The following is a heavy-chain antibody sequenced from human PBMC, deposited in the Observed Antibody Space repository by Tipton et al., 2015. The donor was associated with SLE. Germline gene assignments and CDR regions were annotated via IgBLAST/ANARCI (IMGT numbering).Heavy chain of an antibody. Sequence: TLSLTCTVSGGSISSSSYYWGWIRQPPGKGLEWIGSIYYSGSTYYNPSLKSRVTISVDTSKNQFSLKLSSVTAADTAVYYCARYSGKYNWFDPWGQGTLVTVSS. CDR3: ARYSGKYNWFDP. CDR2: IYYSGST. J-gene: IGHJ5*02. CDR1: GGSISSSSYY. V-gene: IGHV4-39*07. D-gene: IGHD1-26*01.